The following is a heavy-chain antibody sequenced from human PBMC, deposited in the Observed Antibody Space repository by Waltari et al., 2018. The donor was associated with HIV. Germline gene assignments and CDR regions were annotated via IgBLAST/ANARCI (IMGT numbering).Heavy chain of an antibody. J-gene: IGHJ4*02. V-gene: IGHV3-74*01. D-gene: IGHD3-10*02. CDR3: VKDMFGEYDY. CDR2: INPDGNTI. CDR1: GFSVRRYW. Sequence: EVQLVQSGGGFVQPGGSRRLSCAASGFSVRRYWMHWVRQIPGQGLVWVSRINPDGNTINYADSVRGRFTISRDYAKNTLYLQMNSLRDEDTAMYYCVKDMFGEYDYWGQGTLVTVSS.